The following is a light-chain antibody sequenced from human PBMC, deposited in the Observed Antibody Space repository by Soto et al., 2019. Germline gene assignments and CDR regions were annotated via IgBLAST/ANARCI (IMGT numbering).Light chain of an antibody. CDR1: QSVRSS. CDR3: QQRSSWLLT. J-gene: IGKJ4*01. Sequence: EFVLTQSPAPLSLSPGERATLSCRASQSVRSSLAWYQQKPGQAPRLLIYDASNRATGIPARFSGSGSVTDFTLTISSLEPEDCAVYYCQQRSSWLLTFGGGTKVEIK. V-gene: IGKV3-11*01. CDR2: DAS.